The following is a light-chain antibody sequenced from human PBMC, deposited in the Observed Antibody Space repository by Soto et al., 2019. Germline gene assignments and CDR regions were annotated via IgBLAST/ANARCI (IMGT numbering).Light chain of an antibody. V-gene: IGLV1-44*01. J-gene: IGLJ2*01. CDR1: SSNIGSKT. CDR3: AAWDDSLNGVV. CDR2: SNN. Sequence: QSVLTQLPSASGTPGQRVTISCSGSSSNIGSKTVNWYQQIPGTAPKLLIYSNNQRPSGVPDRFSGSKSGTSASLAISGLQSEDEADYYCAAWDDSLNGVVFGGGTKVTVL.